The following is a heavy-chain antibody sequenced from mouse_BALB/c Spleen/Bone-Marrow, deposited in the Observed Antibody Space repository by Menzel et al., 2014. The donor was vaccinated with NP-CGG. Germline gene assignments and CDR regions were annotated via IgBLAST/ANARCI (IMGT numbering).Heavy chain of an antibody. Sequence: VQVVESGPGLVAPSQSLSITCAVSGFSLTSYGVHWVRQPPGKGLEWLGVIWAGGSTNYNSALMSRLSISKDNSKSQVFLKMNSLQTDDTAMYYCARESTMITSMDYWGQGTSVTVSS. CDR2: IWAGGST. CDR3: ARESTMITSMDY. D-gene: IGHD2-4*01. J-gene: IGHJ4*01. CDR1: GFSLTSYG. V-gene: IGHV2-9*02.